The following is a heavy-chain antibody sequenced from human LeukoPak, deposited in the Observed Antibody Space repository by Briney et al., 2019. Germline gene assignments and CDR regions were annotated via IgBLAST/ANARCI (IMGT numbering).Heavy chain of an antibody. J-gene: IGHJ6*03. Sequence: GGSLRLSCAASGFTFSSYGMHWVRQAPGKGLEWVAVIWYDGSNKYYADSVKGRFTISRDNSKNTLYLQMNSLRAEDTAVYYCARGGYSSSWYRGNYYYYYYMDVWGKGTTVTVSS. V-gene: IGHV3-33*01. CDR1: GFTFSSYG. D-gene: IGHD6-13*01. CDR3: ARGGYSSSWYRGNYYYYYYMDV. CDR2: IWYDGSNK.